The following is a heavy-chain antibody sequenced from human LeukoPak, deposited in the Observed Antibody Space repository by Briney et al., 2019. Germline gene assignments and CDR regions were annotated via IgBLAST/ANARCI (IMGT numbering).Heavy chain of an antibody. V-gene: IGHV4-4*07. CDR3: ARAAPGRDGGDDFDY. CDR1: GGTISSYY. Sequence: SETLSLTCTVSGGTISSYYWSWIRQPAGKGLEWIGRIYTSGSTNYTPSLKSRVTISVDTSKNQFSLKLSSVTAADTEVYYCARAAPGRDGGDDFDYWGQGTLVTGSS. CDR2: IYTSGST. J-gene: IGHJ4*02. D-gene: IGHD6-13*01.